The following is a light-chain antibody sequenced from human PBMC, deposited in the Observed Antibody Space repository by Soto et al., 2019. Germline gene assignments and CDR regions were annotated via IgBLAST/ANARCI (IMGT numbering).Light chain of an antibody. Sequence: IGLTQSPGTLSLSTGETATLSCRASQTIGSTYLAWYQQKPGQAPRLLIFGTSRRATGIPDRFSGSGSGTDFTLSISRLEPEDFAVYYCQQYASSPRLTFGGGTKVDIK. V-gene: IGKV3-20*01. CDR3: QQYASSPRLT. J-gene: IGKJ4*01. CDR1: QTIGSTY. CDR2: GTS.